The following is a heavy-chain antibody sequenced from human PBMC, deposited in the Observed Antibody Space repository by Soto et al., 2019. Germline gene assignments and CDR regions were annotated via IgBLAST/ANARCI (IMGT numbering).Heavy chain of an antibody. D-gene: IGHD2-21*02. Sequence: GESLKISCKGSGYMFTSYWIGWVRQMPGKGLEWMGIIYPGDSDTRYSPSFQGQVTLSADKSISTAYLQWSSLRASDTAIYYCARHISDCGGDCPFDYWGQGALVTVSS. CDR1: GYMFTSYW. J-gene: IGHJ4*02. CDR3: ARHISDCGGDCPFDY. CDR2: IYPGDSDT. V-gene: IGHV5-51*01.